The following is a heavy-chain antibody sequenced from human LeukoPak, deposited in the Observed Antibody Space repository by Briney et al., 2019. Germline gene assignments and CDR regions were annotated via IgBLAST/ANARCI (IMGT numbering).Heavy chain of an antibody. J-gene: IGHJ4*02. CDR1: GFTFSYYW. CDR2: IKQDGSGK. CDR3: GSIGSSWYEDY. V-gene: IGHV3-7*01. Sequence: GGSLRLSCAASGFTFSYYWMSWVRQAPGKGLEWVANIKQDGSGKYYVDSVKGRFTISRDNAKNSLYLQMNSLSAEDTAVYYCGSIGSSWYEDYCGQGTPVTVSS. D-gene: IGHD6-13*01.